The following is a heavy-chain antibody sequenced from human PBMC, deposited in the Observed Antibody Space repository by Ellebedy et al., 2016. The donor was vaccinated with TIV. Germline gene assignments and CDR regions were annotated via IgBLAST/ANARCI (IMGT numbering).Heavy chain of an antibody. CDR2: IYSGGTT. CDR1: GFTVSNNC. D-gene: IGHD3-10*01. Sequence: GGSLRLSCAASGFTVSNNCMSWVRQAPGKGLEWVSVIYSGGTTYYADSVKGRFTISRDNSKNTLYLQMNSLRAEDTAVYYCARDLSTMVRGVQYFQHWGQGTLVTVSS. V-gene: IGHV3-66*01. J-gene: IGHJ1*01. CDR3: ARDLSTMVRGVQYFQH.